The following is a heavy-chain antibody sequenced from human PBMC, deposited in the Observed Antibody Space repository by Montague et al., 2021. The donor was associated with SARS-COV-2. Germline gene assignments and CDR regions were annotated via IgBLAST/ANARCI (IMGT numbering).Heavy chain of an antibody. D-gene: IGHD3-3*01. CDR1: GGSISSYY. CDR2: IYYSGST. V-gene: IGHV4-59*08. J-gene: IGHJ6*03. Sequence: SETLSLTCTVSGGSISSYYWSWIRQPPGKGLEWIGYIYYSGSTNYNPPLKSRVTISVDTSKNQFSLKLSSVTAADTAVYYCARLQVPNYDFWSGYYTGMNYYMDVWGKGTTVTVSS. CDR3: ARLQVPNYDFWSGYYTGMNYYMDV.